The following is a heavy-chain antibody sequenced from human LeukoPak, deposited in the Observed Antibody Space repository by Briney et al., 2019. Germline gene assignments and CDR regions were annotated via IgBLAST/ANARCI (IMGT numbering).Heavy chain of an antibody. Sequence: ASVKVSCKASGYTFTSYGISWVRQAPGQGLKWMGWISAYNGNTNYAQKLQGRVTMTTDTSTSTAYMELRSLTSDDTAVYYCARCRRDYDFWSGYLTFDYWGQGTLVTVSS. CDR3: ARCRRDYDFWSGYLTFDY. V-gene: IGHV1-18*01. CDR1: GYTFTSYG. J-gene: IGHJ4*02. D-gene: IGHD3-3*01. CDR2: ISAYNGNT.